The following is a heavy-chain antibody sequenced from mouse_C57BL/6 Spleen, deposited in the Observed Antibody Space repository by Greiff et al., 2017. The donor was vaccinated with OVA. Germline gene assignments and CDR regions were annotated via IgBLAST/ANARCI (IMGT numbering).Heavy chain of an antibody. J-gene: IGHJ1*03. CDR2: ISSGGSYT. D-gene: IGHD3-2*02. CDR1: GFTFSSYG. Sequence: EVKLVESGGDLVKPGGSLKLSCAASGFTFSSYGMSWVRQTPDKRLEWVATISSGGSYTYYPDSVKGRFTISRDNAKNTLYLQMSSLKSEDTAMYYCARHEAAQAPRYSDVWGTGTTVTVSS. V-gene: IGHV5-6*01. CDR3: ARHEAAQAPRYSDV.